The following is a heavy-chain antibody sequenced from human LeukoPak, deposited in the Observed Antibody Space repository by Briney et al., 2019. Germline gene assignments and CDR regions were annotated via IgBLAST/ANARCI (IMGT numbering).Heavy chain of an antibody. CDR3: ARLVLAGDYDFWSGYRWYFDL. Sequence: GGSLRLSCAASGFTFSSYSMNWVRQAPGKGLEWVSSISSSSSYIYYADSVKGRFTISRDNAKNSLYLQMNSLRAEDTAVYYCARLVLAGDYDFWSGYRWYFDLWGRGTLVTVSS. V-gene: IGHV3-21*01. D-gene: IGHD3-3*01. CDR2: ISSSSSYI. J-gene: IGHJ2*01. CDR1: GFTFSSYS.